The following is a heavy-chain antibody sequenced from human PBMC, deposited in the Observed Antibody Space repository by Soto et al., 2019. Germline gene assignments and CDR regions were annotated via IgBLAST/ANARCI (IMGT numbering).Heavy chain of an antibody. V-gene: IGHV3-53*01. J-gene: IGHJ4*02. Sequence: EVPLVESGGGLIQPGGSLRLSCAASGFTVSSNYMSWVRQAPGKGLEWVSVIYSGGSTYYADSVKGRFTISRDNSXNTLYLQMNSLRAEDTAVYYCARRYYYDSSGYNDYWGQGPLVTVSS. D-gene: IGHD3-22*01. CDR2: IYSGGST. CDR3: ARRYYYDSSGYNDY. CDR1: GFTVSSNY.